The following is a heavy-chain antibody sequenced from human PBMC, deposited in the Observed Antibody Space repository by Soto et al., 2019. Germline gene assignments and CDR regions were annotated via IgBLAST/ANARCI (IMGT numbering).Heavy chain of an antibody. D-gene: IGHD1-1*01. V-gene: IGHV4-31*01. Sequence: QVQLQESGPGLVKPSQTLSLTCTVSGDSIISGGYYWSWIRQHPGKGLEWIGYIHSSGITYYNPSLMSLLTLSVDTSKSQFSLNLSSMTAADAAVYYCARSLSWKFDLWGRGTLVTVPS. CDR1: GDSIISGGYY. CDR3: ARSLSWKFDL. CDR2: IHSSGIT. J-gene: IGHJ2*01.